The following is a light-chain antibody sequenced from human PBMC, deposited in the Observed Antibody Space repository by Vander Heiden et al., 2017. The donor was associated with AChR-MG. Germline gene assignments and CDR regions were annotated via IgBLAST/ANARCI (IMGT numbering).Light chain of an antibody. CDR3: QQYGSWPC. Sequence: EIVLTQSPGTLSLSPGERATLSCRASQSVSSSYLAWYQQKPGQAPRLLIYGASSRATGIPDRFSGSGSGTDFTLTISRLEPEDFAVYYWQQYGSWPCFGGGTKVEIK. J-gene: IGKJ4*01. CDR2: GAS. CDR1: QSVSSSY. V-gene: IGKV3-20*01.